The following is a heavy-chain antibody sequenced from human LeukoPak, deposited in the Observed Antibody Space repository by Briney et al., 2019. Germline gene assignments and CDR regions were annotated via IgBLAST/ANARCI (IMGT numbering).Heavy chain of an antibody. J-gene: IGHJ6*04. D-gene: IGHD3-10*02. V-gene: IGHV3-48*03. Sequence: GGSLRLSCAASGFTFSSYEMNSVRQPPGKGLESVSYISSSGSTIYYTDSVKGRFTISIDNAKNSLYLQTNSLRAEDTAVYYCAEVGITMIGGVWGKGTTVTISS. CDR2: ISSSGSTI. CDR3: AEVGITMIGGV. CDR1: GFTFSSYE.